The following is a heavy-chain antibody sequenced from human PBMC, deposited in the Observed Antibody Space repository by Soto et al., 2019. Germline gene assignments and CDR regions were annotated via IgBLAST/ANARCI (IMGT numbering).Heavy chain of an antibody. CDR3: ARQAAAGTLIYFDY. V-gene: IGHV3-33*01. Sequence: GGSLRLSCAASGFTFSSYGMHWVRQAPGKGLEWVAVIWYDGSNKYYADSVKGRFTTSRDNSKNTLYLQMNSLRAEDTAVYYCARQAAAGTLIYFDYWGQGTLVTVSS. CDR2: IWYDGSNK. CDR1: GFTFSSYG. D-gene: IGHD6-13*01. J-gene: IGHJ4*02.